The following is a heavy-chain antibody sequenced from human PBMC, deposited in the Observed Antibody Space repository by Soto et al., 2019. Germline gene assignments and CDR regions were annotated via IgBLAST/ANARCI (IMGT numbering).Heavy chain of an antibody. CDR1: GGSISSGDYY. Sequence: QVQLQESGPGLVKPSQTLSLTCTVSGGSISSGDYYWSWIRQPPGKGLEWIGYIYYSGSTYYNPSLKSRVTISVDTSKNQFSLKLSSVTAADTAVYYCARVPGSYAPTPLNWFDPWGQGTLVTVSS. CDR2: IYYSGST. J-gene: IGHJ5*02. D-gene: IGHD1-26*01. CDR3: ARVPGSYAPTPLNWFDP. V-gene: IGHV4-30-4*01.